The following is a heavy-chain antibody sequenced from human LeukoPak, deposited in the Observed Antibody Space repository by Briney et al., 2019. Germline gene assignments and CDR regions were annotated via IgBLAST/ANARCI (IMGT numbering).Heavy chain of an antibody. CDR3: ASALSTHYFDY. Sequence: SETLSLTCTVSGGSISSSSYYWGWIRQPPGKGLEWIGSIYYSGSTYYNPSLKSRVTISVDTSKNQFSLKLSSVTAADTAVYYCASALSTHYFDYWGQGTLVTVSS. CDR1: GGSISSSSYY. CDR2: IYYSGST. V-gene: IGHV4-39*07. J-gene: IGHJ4*02.